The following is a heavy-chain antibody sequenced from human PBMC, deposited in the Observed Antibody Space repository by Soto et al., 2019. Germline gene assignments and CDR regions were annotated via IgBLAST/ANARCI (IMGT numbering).Heavy chain of an antibody. Sequence: GGSLRLSCAASGFTFSSYAMSWVRQAPGKGLEWVSAISGSGGSTYYADSVKGRFTISRDNSKNTLYLQMNSLGAEDTAKYYCAKGIAAYSSSWDYWGQGTLVTVSS. CDR1: GFTFSSYA. CDR3: AKGIAAYSSSWDY. J-gene: IGHJ4*02. CDR2: ISGSGGST. D-gene: IGHD6-13*01. V-gene: IGHV3-23*01.